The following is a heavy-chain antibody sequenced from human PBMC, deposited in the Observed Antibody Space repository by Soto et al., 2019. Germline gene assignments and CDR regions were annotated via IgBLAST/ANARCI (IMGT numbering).Heavy chain of an antibody. CDR3: ARSPAYCTNGVCYNNWFDP. Sequence: ASVKVSCKASGYTFTGYYMHWVRQAPGQGLEWMGWINPNSGGTNYAQKFQGRVTMTRDTSISTAYMELSRLRSDDTAVYYRARSPAYCTNGVCYNNWFDPWGQGTLVTVS. CDR1: GYTFTGYY. V-gene: IGHV1-2*02. CDR2: INPNSGGT. J-gene: IGHJ5*02. D-gene: IGHD2-8*01.